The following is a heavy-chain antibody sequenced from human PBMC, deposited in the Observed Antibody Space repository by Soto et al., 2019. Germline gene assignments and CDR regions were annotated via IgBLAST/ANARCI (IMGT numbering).Heavy chain of an antibody. CDR2: INHSGST. D-gene: IGHD2-21*01. V-gene: IGHV4-34*01. CDR3: ARVVATGENRRAQGVDCFDY. J-gene: IGHJ4*02. CDR1: GGSFSGYY. Sequence: QVQLQQWGAGLLKPSETLSLTCAVYGGSFSGYYWSWIRQPPGKGLEWIGEINHSGSTNYNPSLKSRVTISVDTSKNQFSLKLSSVTAADTAVYYCARVVATGENRRAQGVDCFDYWGQGTLVTVSS.